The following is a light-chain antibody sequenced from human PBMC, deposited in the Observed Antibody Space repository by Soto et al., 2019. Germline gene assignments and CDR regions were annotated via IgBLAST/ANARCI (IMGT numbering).Light chain of an antibody. CDR2: KAS. CDR3: HQYNSYSPWT. CDR1: QSISSW. J-gene: IGKJ1*01. Sequence: DIQMTQSPSTLSASVGDRVTNTCRASQSISSWLAWYQQKPGKAPKLLIYKASSLESGVPSRFSGSGSGTEFTLTISSLQPDDFATYYCHQYNSYSPWTFGQGTKVDIK. V-gene: IGKV1-5*03.